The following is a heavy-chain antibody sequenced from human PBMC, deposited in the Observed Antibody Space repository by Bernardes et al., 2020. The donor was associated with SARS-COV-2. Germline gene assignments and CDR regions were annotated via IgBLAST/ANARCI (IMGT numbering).Heavy chain of an antibody. J-gene: IGHJ4*02. CDR3: AKGLQVGRGVEGS. CDR1: GFTFNNYW. V-gene: IGHV3-7*03. Sequence: GGSLRLSCAASGFTFNNYWMIWVRQAPGKGLEWVANIKPDGSERNYVDSVKGQFVISRDNAKKSLYLQIGSLRAEDTAVYYCAKGLQVGRGVEGSWGQGTLVTVSS. CDR2: IKPDGSER. D-gene: IGHD3-10*01.